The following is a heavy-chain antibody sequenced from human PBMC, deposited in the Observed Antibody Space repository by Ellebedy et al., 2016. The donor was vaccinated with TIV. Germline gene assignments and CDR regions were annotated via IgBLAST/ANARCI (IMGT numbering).Heavy chain of an antibody. CDR1: GYIFSNYA. D-gene: IGHD3-22*01. Sequence: ASVKVSCKASGYIFSNYAINWVRQAPGQGLEWMGRIMPVLRIPSYAQKFQGRVTISTDRSTSTAYMELSSLRSEDTAVYFCARESTPASRGHWFDPWGQGTLVTVSS. V-gene: IGHV1-69*04. J-gene: IGHJ5*02. CDR3: ARESTPASRGHWFDP. CDR2: IMPVLRIP.